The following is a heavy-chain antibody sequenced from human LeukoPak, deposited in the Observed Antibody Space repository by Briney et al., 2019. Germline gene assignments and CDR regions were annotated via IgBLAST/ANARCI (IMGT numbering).Heavy chain of an antibody. Sequence: GGFLRLSCAASEFTSSGYYMTWIRQPPWKGPEWISYISSSGGTTTYVDSVKGRFTISRDNAKNSLYLQMNSLRADDTAVYYCARSNYYTVDVWGQGTAVTVSS. CDR1: EFTSSGYY. J-gene: IGHJ6*02. CDR2: ISSSGGTT. V-gene: IGHV3-11*01. CDR3: ARSNYYTVDV.